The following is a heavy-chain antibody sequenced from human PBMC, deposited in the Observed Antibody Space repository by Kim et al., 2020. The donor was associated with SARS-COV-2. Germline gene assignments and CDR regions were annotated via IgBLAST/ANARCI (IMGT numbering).Heavy chain of an antibody. CDR1: GFTFSSYS. CDR2: ISSSSSTI. V-gene: IGHV3-48*02. Sequence: GGSLRLSCAASGFTFSSYSMNWVRQAPGKGLEWVSYISSSSSTIYYADSVKGRFTISRDNAKNSLYLQMNSLRDEDTAVYYCLTSIYPGDDAFDIWGQGTMVTVSS. J-gene: IGHJ3*02. CDR3: LTSIYPGDDAFDI.